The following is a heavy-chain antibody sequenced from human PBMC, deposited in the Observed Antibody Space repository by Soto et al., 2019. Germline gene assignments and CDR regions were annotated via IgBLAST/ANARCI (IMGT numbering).Heavy chain of an antibody. V-gene: IGHV3-30*18. J-gene: IGHJ4*02. CDR2: ISYDGSNK. D-gene: IGHD3-10*01. CDR3: AKPIAWYYYGSGSYSPNDY. CDR1: GFTFSSYG. Sequence: AGGSLRLSCAASGFTFSSYGMHWVRQAPGKGLGWVAVISYDGSNKYYADSVKGRFTISRDNSKNTLYLQMNSLRAEDTAVYYCAKPIAWYYYGSGSYSPNDYWGQGTLVTVSS.